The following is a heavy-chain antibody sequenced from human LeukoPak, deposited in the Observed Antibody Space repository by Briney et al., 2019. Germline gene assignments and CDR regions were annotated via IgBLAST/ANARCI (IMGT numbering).Heavy chain of an antibody. Sequence: GASVKVSCKASGYTFTGYYMHWVRQAPGQGLEWMGWISAYNGNTNYAQKLQGRVTMTTDTSTSTAYMELRSLRSDDTAVYYCARDGYVGITGIFGVVTPRWFDPWGQGTLVTVSS. J-gene: IGHJ5*02. V-gene: IGHV1-18*04. CDR2: ISAYNGNT. CDR1: GYTFTGYY. CDR3: ARDGYVGITGIFGVVTPRWFDP. D-gene: IGHD3-3*01.